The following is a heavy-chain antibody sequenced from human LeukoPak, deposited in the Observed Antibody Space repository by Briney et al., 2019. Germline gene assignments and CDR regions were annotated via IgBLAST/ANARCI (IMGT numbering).Heavy chain of an antibody. CDR2: IYYSGST. J-gene: IGHJ5*02. V-gene: IGHV4-59*08. Sequence: PSETLSLTCTVSGGSISSYYWSWIRQPPGKGLEWIGYIYYSGSTNYNPSLKSRVTISIDTSKNQFSLKLRSVTAADSAVYYCARNTDSSTWSWFDPWGQGTLVTVSS. CDR1: GGSISSYY. CDR3: ARNTDSSTWSWFDP. D-gene: IGHD6-13*01.